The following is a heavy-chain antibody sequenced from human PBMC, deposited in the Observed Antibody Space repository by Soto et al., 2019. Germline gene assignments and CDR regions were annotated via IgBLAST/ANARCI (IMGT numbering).Heavy chain of an antibody. CDR1: GGSISSYY. Sequence: SETLSLTCTVSGGSISSYYWSWIRQPPGKGLEWIGYIYYSGSTNYNPSLKSRVTISVDTSKNQFSLKLSSVTAADTAVYYCARGSTYYGFDYWGQGTLVTVSS. J-gene: IGHJ4*02. CDR2: IYYSGST. CDR3: ARGSTYYGFDY. V-gene: IGHV4-59*01. D-gene: IGHD3-10*01.